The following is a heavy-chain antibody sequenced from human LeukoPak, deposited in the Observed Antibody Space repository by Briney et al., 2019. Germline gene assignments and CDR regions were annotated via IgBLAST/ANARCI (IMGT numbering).Heavy chain of an antibody. CDR2: IKQDGSEK. V-gene: IGHV3-7*01. J-gene: IGHJ3*02. Sequence: PGGSLRLSCAASGFTFSSYSMNWVRQAPGKGLEWVANIKQDGSEKYYVDSVKGRFTISRDNAKNSLYLQMNSLRAEDTAVYYTVRMAARDAFDIWGQGTMVTVSS. D-gene: IGHD6-6*01. CDR3: VRMAARDAFDI. CDR1: GFTFSSYS.